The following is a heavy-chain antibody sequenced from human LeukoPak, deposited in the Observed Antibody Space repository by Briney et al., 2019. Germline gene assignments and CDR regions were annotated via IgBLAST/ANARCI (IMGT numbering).Heavy chain of an antibody. V-gene: IGHV5-51*01. Sequence: GESLQISCKGSGYSFTTYWIAWVRQMPGKGLEWMGIIYPGDSDTRYSPSFQGQVTISADKSISTAYLQWSSLRSSDTAMYYCARRAGINHFDYWGQGSLVTVSS. CDR2: IYPGDSDT. J-gene: IGHJ4*02. CDR1: GYSFTTYW. D-gene: IGHD3-10*01. CDR3: ARRAGINHFDY.